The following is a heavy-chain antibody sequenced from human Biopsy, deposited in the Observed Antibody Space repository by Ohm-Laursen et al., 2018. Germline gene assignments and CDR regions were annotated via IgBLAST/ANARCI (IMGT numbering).Heavy chain of an antibody. CDR1: GSTFSSYA. D-gene: IGHD2-15*01. J-gene: IGHJ3*02. V-gene: IGHV3-9*01. CDR3: AKIHCSGGSCYPNAFDM. CDR2: ISWNSVGI. Sequence: SLRLSCAAPGSTFSSYAMNWVRQAPGKGLEWVSGISWNSVGIGYADSVKGRFTISRDNAKNFLYLQMNNLRPEDTALYYCAKIHCSGGSCYPNAFDMWGHGTRVTVS.